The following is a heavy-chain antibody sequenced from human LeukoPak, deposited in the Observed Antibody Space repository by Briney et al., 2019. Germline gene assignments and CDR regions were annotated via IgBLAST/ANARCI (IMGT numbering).Heavy chain of an antibody. Sequence: GGSLRLSCAASGFTFSSYEMNWVRQAPGKGLEWVSYISSSGSTIYYADSVKGRFTISRDNAKNSLYLQMNSLRAEDTAMYFCARDLLTYGDYVGWFDYWGQGTLVTVSS. CDR2: ISSSGSTI. V-gene: IGHV3-48*03. D-gene: IGHD4-17*01. CDR3: ARDLLTYGDYVGWFDY. CDR1: GFTFSSYE. J-gene: IGHJ4*02.